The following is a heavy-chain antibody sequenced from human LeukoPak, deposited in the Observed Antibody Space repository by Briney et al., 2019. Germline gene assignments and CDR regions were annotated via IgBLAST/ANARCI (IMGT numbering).Heavy chain of an antibody. CDR2: ISAYNGNT. CDR1: GYTFTSYG. J-gene: IGHJ4*02. Sequence: GASVKVSCMASGYTFTSYGIIWVRQAPGQALEWMGWISAYNGNTNYAQKLQGRVTMTTDTSTSTAYMELRSLRSDDTAVYYCARGATYYYDSSGYYLDYWGQGSLVTVSS. V-gene: IGHV1-18*01. CDR3: ARGATYYYDSSGYYLDY. D-gene: IGHD3-22*01.